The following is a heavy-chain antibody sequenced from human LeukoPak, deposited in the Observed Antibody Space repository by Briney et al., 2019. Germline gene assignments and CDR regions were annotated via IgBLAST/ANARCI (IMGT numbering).Heavy chain of an antibody. D-gene: IGHD2-15*01. V-gene: IGHV1-2*02. J-gene: IGHJ6*02. CDR3: ARPRGGYYGMDV. Sequence: ASVKVSCKASGYTFTDHFLHWVRQAPGQGLEWMGWINPESGGTKYAQKFQGRVTITADESTSTAYMELSSLRSEDTAVYYCARPRGGYYGMDVWGQGTTVTVSS. CDR1: GYTFTDHF. CDR2: INPESGGT.